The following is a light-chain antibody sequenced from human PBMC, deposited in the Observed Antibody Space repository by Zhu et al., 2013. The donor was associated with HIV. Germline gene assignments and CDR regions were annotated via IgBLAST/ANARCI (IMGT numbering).Light chain of an antibody. Sequence: EMVMTQSPATLSVSPGERATLSCRASQSVSSNLAWYQQKPGQAPRLLIYGVSSRATGIPDRFSGSGSGTDFTLTISRLEPEDFAVYYCQQYASSPKTFGQGTKVEIK. CDR1: QSVSSN. CDR3: QQYASSPKT. J-gene: IGKJ1*01. V-gene: IGKV3-20*01. CDR2: GVS.